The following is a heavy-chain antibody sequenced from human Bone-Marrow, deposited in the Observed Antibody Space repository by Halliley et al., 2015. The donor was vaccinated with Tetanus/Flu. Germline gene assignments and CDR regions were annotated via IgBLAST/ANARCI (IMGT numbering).Heavy chain of an antibody. J-gene: IGHJ4*02. D-gene: IGHD3-16*01. CDR3: ARATPGTYAGY. Sequence: QVQLVQSGAEVKKPGSSVKVSCKASGGSFSSYALTWVRQAPGQGLEWMGGIIPMFGTATYAQKFQGRVTITADVSTSTGFMELSSRTSEDTGVYYCARATPGTYAGYWGQGTLVTVAS. CDR1: GGSFSSYA. V-gene: IGHV1-69*12. CDR2: IIPMFGTA.